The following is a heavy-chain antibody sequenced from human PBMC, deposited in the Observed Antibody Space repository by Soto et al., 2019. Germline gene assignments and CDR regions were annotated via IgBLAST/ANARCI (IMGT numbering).Heavy chain of an antibody. CDR3: ATQDKGDFCTGWDAFDI. J-gene: IGHJ3*02. D-gene: IGHD6-19*01. CDR1: GYSISSGYY. CDR2: IYHSGST. V-gene: IGHV4-38-2*01. Sequence: PSETLSLTCAVSGYSISSGYYWGWIRQPPGKGLEWIGSIYHSGSTYYNPSLKSRVTISVDTSKNQFSLKLSSVTAADTAVYYCATQDKGDFCTGWDAFDIWGQGTMVTVSS.